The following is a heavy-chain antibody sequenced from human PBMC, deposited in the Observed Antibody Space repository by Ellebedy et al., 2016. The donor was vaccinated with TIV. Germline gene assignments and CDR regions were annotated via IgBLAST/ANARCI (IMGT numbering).Heavy chain of an antibody. V-gene: IGHV4-59*01. CDR2: IYYSGST. D-gene: IGHD6-13*01. CDR1: GGSFSGYY. Sequence: SETLSLXXAVYGGSFSGYYWSWIRQPPGKGLEWIGYIYYSGSTNYNPSLKSRVTISVDTSKNQFSLKLSSVTAADTAVYYCARGLYSSSWYGGNYYYYGMDVWGQGTTVTVSS. CDR3: ARGLYSSSWYGGNYYYYGMDV. J-gene: IGHJ6*02.